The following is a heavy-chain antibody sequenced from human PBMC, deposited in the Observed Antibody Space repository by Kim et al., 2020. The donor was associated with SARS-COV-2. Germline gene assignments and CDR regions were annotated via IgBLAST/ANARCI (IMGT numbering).Heavy chain of an antibody. CDR3: ARLRCSSSLPYYDYGMDV. CDR2: IDWDDDK. Sequence: SGPTLVNPTQTLTLTCTFSGFSLSTSGMCVSWIRQPPGKALEWLALIDWDDDKYYSTSLKTRLTISKDTSKNQVVLTMTNMDPVDTATYYCARLRCSSSLPYYDYGMDVWGQGNTVTVSS. V-gene: IGHV2-70*01. CDR1: GFSLSTSGMC. D-gene: IGHD6-13*01. J-gene: IGHJ6*02.